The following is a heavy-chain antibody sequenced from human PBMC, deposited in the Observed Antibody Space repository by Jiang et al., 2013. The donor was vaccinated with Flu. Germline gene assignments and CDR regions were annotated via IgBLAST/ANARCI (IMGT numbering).Heavy chain of an antibody. CDR3: ARVNIVRYFDWLPNTDPFDI. Sequence: GPGLVKPSGTLSLTCAVSGGSISSATWWSWVRQPPGKGLEWIGEIHHSGNTNYNPSLKSRVTISIDKSKNEFSLKLSSVTAADTAVYYCARVNIVRYFDWLPNTDPFDIWGQGTLVTVSS. CDR1: GGSISSATW. J-gene: IGHJ3*02. V-gene: IGHV4-4*02. CDR2: IHHSGNT. D-gene: IGHD3-9*01.